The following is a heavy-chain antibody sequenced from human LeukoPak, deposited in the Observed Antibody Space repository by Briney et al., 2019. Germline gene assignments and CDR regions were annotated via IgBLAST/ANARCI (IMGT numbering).Heavy chain of an antibody. Sequence: PGGSLRLSCAASGFTFSSYSMNWVRQAPGKGLEWVSYISSSSSTIYYADSVKGRFTISRGISKNTLYLQMNSLRAEDTAVYYCAKLDGYNYGHFDYWGQGTLATVSS. V-gene: IGHV3-48*01. CDR3: AKLDGYNYGHFDY. D-gene: IGHD5-24*01. CDR2: ISSSSSTI. CDR1: GFTFSSYS. J-gene: IGHJ4*02.